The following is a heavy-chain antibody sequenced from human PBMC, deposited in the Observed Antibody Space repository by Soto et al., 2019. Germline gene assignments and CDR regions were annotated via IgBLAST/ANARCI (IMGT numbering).Heavy chain of an antibody. J-gene: IGHJ4*02. CDR1: GFTFSNYW. CDR3: ARAGSENDY. V-gene: IGHV3-7*05. D-gene: IGHD3-10*01. Sequence: EVQLVESGGGLVQPGGSLRLSCAASGFTFSNYWMSCVRQAPGKGLEWVANIKEDGSERNYVDSVKGRLTISRDNAKNSLYLQLNSLRAEDTAVYYCARAGSENDYWGQGTLVPVSS. CDR2: IKEDGSER.